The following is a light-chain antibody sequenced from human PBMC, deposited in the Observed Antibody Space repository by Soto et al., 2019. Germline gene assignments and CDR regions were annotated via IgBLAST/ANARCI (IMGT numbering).Light chain of an antibody. CDR3: SSYAGSNNYV. V-gene: IGLV2-8*01. J-gene: IGLJ1*01. CDR2: EVS. CDR1: SGDVGGYNY. Sequence: QSVLTQPPSAPGSPGQSVTISCTGTSGDVGGYNYVSWYQQHPGKAPKLMIFEVSERPSGVPDRFSASKSGNTASLTVSGLQAEDEDDYYCSSYAGSNNYVFGTGTEVTV.